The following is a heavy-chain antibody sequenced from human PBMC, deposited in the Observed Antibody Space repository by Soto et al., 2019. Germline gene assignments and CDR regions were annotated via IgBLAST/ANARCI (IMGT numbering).Heavy chain of an antibody. CDR2: MNPNSGNT. CDR1: GYTFTSYD. Sequence: ASAKVSCKASGYTFTSYDINWVRQATGQGLEWMGWMNPNSGNTGYAQKFQGRVTMTRNTSISTAYMELSSLRSEDTAVYYCARVAVALTYYYYMDVWGKGTTVTVSS. D-gene: IGHD6-19*01. V-gene: IGHV1-8*01. J-gene: IGHJ6*03. CDR3: ARVAVALTYYYYMDV.